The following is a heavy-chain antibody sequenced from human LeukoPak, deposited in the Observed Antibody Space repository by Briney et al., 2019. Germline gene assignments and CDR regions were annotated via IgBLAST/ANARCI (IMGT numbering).Heavy chain of an antibody. V-gene: IGHV3-43*02. Sequence: GGSLRLSCAASGFIFDDYAMYWVRQAPGQGLEWVSFISGDGGSTYYADSVKGRFSISRDNNRNSLHLQMNSLRTEDTALYYCARRGGDGYFGYWGQGTLVTVSS. J-gene: IGHJ4*02. D-gene: IGHD3-16*01. CDR2: ISGDGGST. CDR1: GFIFDDYA. CDR3: ARRGGDGYFGY.